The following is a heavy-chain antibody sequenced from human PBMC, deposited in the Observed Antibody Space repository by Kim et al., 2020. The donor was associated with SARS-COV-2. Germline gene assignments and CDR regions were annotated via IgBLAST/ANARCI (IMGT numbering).Heavy chain of an antibody. Sequence: YSGDPLKGRFTLSSDNSKNTLYLQMNSLRVEDTAIYFCANWLGHTFMAFDYWGQGALVTVSS. J-gene: IGHJ4*02. V-gene: IGHV3-23*01. CDR3: ANWLGHTFMAFDY. D-gene: IGHD6-19*01.